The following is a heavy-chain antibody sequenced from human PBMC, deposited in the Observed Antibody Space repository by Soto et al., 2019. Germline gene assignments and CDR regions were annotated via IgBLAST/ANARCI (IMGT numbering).Heavy chain of an antibody. CDR3: ASRLQNFSYCGGDCYPPYYYYGMDV. CDR2: IIPIFGTA. V-gene: IGHV1-69*13. CDR1: GGTFSSYA. J-gene: IGHJ6*02. Sequence: ASVKVSCKASGGTFSSYAISWVRQAPGQGLEWMGGIIPIFGTANYAQKFQGRVTITADESTSTAYMELGSLRSEDTAVYYCASRLQNFSYCGGDCYPPYYYYGMDVWGQGTTVTVSS. D-gene: IGHD2-21*02.